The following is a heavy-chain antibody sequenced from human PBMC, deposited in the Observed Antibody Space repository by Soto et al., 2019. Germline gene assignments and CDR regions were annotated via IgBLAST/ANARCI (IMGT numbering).Heavy chain of an antibody. CDR1: GGSISSGDYY. V-gene: IGHV4-30-4*01. CDR3: VRGWTYYDFWSGYSIDY. D-gene: IGHD3-3*01. CDR2: IYYSGGT. Sequence: QVQLQESGPGLVKPSQTLSLTCTVSGGSISSGDYYWRWIRQPPGKGLERLGYIYYSGGTYYNPSLKSRVTISVDTSKNQFSLKLSSVTAADTAVYYCVRGWTYYDFWSGYSIDYWGQGTLVTVSS. J-gene: IGHJ4*02.